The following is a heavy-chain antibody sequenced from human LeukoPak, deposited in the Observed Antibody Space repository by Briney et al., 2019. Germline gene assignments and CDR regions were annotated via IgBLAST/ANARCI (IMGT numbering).Heavy chain of an antibody. D-gene: IGHD3-22*01. CDR3: ARTTYYYEGSFDY. CDR1: GYSFTNYW. CDR2: IYPGDTDT. J-gene: IGHJ4*02. V-gene: IGHV5-51*01. Sequence: GEPLKISCKGSGYSFTNYWIGWVRQMPGKGLGWVGIIYPGDTDTRYSPSLHGQVTISADKSISTAYLQWSSLKASDTAMYYCARTTYYYEGSFDYWGQGTLVTVSS.